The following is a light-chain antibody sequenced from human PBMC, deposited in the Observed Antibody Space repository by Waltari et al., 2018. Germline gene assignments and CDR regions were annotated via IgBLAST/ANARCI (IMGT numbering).Light chain of an antibody. J-gene: IGKJ1*01. Sequence: DIQMTQSPSTLSASVGDRVTVTCRASQSIGRWLAWYQQKPGKATKLLIYTASSLESGVPSRFSGSGSGTEFTLTISSLQPDDFATYYCQQYKSYSWTFGQGTKVEIK. CDR2: TAS. CDR3: QQYKSYSWT. CDR1: QSIGRW. V-gene: IGKV1-5*03.